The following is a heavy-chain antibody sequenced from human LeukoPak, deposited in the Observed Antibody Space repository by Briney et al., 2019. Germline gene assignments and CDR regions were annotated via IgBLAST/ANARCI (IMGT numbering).Heavy chain of an antibody. CDR2: TYYSGST. D-gene: IGHD3-22*01. Sequence: PSETLSLTCTVSGVSISSGDYYWSWIRQPPGKGLEWIGYTYYSGSTYYNPSLKSRVTISVDTSKNQFSLKLSSVTAADTAVYYSARPYYYDSRIDPWGQGTRVTVSS. CDR3: ARPYYYDSRIDP. J-gene: IGHJ5*02. CDR1: GVSISSGDYY. V-gene: IGHV4-30-4*01.